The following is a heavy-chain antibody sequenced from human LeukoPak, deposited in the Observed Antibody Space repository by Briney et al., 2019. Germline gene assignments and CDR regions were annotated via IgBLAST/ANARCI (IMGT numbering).Heavy chain of an antibody. CDR2: IWYDGSNR. Sequence: PGGSLRLSCAASGFTFRNYGMLWVGQAPGKGLEWVGVIWYDGSNRYYTDSVQGRLTISRDNSKNTVDLQMNSLRAEDTAVYYCAKDPGGINSYWGQGTLVIVSS. D-gene: IGHD1-26*01. CDR3: AKDPGGINSY. J-gene: IGHJ4*02. V-gene: IGHV3-33*06. CDR1: GFTFRNYG.